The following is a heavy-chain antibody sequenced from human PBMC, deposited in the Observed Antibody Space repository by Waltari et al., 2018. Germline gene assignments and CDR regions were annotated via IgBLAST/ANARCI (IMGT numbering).Heavy chain of an antibody. D-gene: IGHD5-12*01. Sequence: QVQLVQSGAEVKKPGSSVKVSCKASGGTFSSYAISWVRQAPGQGLEWMGRISPIVGTANYAQKFQGRVTITADKSTSTAYMELSSLRSEDTAVYYCARDWRGYDPPGTRMDVWGQGTTVTVSS. J-gene: IGHJ6*02. CDR2: ISPIVGTA. CDR3: ARDWRGYDPPGTRMDV. CDR1: GGTFSSYA. V-gene: IGHV1-69*08.